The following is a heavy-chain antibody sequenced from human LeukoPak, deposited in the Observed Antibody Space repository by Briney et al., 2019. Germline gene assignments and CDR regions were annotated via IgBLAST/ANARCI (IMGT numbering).Heavy chain of an antibody. CDR1: GGSISSYY. D-gene: IGHD3-10*01. Sequence: PSETLSLTCTVSGGSISSYYWSWIRQPAGKGLEWIGRIYTSGSTNYNPSLKSRVTMSVDTSKNQFSLKLSSVTAADTAVYYCARDSYYYGSGSYYEKWFDPWGQGTLVTVSS. CDR3: ARDSYYYGSGSYYEKWFDP. V-gene: IGHV4-4*07. J-gene: IGHJ5*02. CDR2: IYTSGST.